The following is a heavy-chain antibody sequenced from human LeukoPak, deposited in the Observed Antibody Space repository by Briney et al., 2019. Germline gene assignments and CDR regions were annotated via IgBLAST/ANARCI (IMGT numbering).Heavy chain of an antibody. CDR2: FYYSGST. Sequence: SETLSLTCSVSDDSITMYYWTWIRQPPGKGLEWIGFFYYSGSTYINPSLKSRVTISADTSKNQFSLKVDALTAADTAIYYCARGGGVGSTSLDYWGQGILVTVSS. CDR3: ARGGGVGSTSLDY. J-gene: IGHJ4*02. CDR1: DDSITMYY. V-gene: IGHV4-59*01. D-gene: IGHD3-16*01.